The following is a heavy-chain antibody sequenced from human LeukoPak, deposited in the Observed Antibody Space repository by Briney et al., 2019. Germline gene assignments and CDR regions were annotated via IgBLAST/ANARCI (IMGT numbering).Heavy chain of an antibody. CDR3: ARGVYYYGWGGDDAFDI. D-gene: IGHD3-10*01. CDR1: GYTFTSYD. J-gene: IGHJ3*02. V-gene: IGHV1-8*01. CDR2: MNPNSGNT. Sequence: ASVKVSCKASGYTFTSYDINWVRQATGQGLEWMGWMNPNSGNTGYAQKFQGRVTMTRNTSISTAYMELSSLRSEDTAVYYCARGVYYYGWGGDDAFDIWGQGTMVTVSS.